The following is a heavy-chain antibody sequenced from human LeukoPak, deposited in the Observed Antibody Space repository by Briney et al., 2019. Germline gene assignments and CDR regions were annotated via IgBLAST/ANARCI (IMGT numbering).Heavy chain of an antibody. CDR2: MNQDGSEK. J-gene: IGHJ6*04. CDR1: GYMFSNFW. D-gene: IGHD3-10*02. CDR3: AELGITMIGGV. V-gene: IGHV3-7*01. Sequence: PGGSLRLSCAASGYMFSNFWMSWVRQAPGKGLEWVANMNQDGSEKYYVDSVKGRFTISRDNAKNSLYLQMNSLRAEDTAVYYCAELGITMIGGVWGKGTTVTISS.